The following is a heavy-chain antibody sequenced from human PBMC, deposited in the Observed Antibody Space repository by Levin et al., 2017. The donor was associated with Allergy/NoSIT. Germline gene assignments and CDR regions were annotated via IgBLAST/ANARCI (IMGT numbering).Heavy chain of an antibody. V-gene: IGHV3-30-3*01. J-gene: IGHJ2*01. CDR1: GFTFSSYA. CDR3: ARDGIAVDGDWYFDP. CDR2: ISYDGSNK. Sequence: PGGSLRLSCAASGFTFSSYAMHWVRQAPGKGLEWVAVISYDGSNKYYADSVKGRFTISRDNSKNTLYLQMNSLRAEDTAVYYCARDGIAVDGDWYFDPWGRGTLVTVAS. D-gene: IGHD6-19*01.